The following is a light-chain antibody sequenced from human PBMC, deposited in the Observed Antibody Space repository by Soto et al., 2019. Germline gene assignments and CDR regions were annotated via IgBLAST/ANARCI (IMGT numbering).Light chain of an antibody. CDR1: SSDVGSYNR. Sequence: QSARTQPPSVSGAPGQSVTISCTGTSSDVGSYNRVSWYQQPPGTAPKLMIYEVSNRPSGVPDRFSGSKSGNTASLTISGLQAEDEADYYCSSYTSSSTAYVFGTGTKVTVL. J-gene: IGLJ1*01. V-gene: IGLV2-18*02. CDR3: SSYTSSSTAYV. CDR2: EVS.